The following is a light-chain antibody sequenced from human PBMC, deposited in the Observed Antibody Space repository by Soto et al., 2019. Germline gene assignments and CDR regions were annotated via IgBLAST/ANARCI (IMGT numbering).Light chain of an antibody. J-gene: IGKJ5*01. V-gene: IGKV2D-29*02. Sequence: LMTQNPIPLSVCPGQPASISRTNRPSLLHITGETFLFWYRQKPGQSPQLLIYEVSTRVSGVPDRFSGSGSGTDFTLEISRVETDDVGIFYCMQSTQLPPTFGQGTRPEIK. CDR1: PSLLHITGETF. CDR3: MQSTQLPPT. CDR2: EVS.